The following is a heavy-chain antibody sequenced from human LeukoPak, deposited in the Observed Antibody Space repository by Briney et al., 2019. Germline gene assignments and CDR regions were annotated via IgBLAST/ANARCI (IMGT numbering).Heavy chain of an antibody. J-gene: IGHJ4*02. Sequence: KTSETLSLTCTVSGGSISSDGYYWSWIRQPPGKGLEWIGYIYHSGSTYYNPSLKSRVTISVDRSKNQFSLKLSSVTAADTAVYYCARVDSGYLPYYFDYWGQGTLVTVSS. V-gene: IGHV4-30-2*01. CDR1: GGSISSDGYY. CDR2: IYHSGST. CDR3: ARVDSGYLPYYFDY. D-gene: IGHD5-12*01.